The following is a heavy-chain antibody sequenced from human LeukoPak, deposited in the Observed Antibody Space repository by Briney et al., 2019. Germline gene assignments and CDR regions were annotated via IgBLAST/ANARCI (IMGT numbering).Heavy chain of an antibody. Sequence: ASVKVSCKASGYTFSDYFMHWVRQATGQGLEWMGWMNPNSGNTGYAQKFQGRVTMTRNTSISTAYMELSSLRSEDTAVYYCARRGLRFLEWLHGYGMDVWGQGTTVTVSS. CDR3: ARRGLRFLEWLHGYGMDV. CDR1: GYTFSDYF. V-gene: IGHV1-8*02. CDR2: MNPNSGNT. J-gene: IGHJ6*02. D-gene: IGHD3-3*01.